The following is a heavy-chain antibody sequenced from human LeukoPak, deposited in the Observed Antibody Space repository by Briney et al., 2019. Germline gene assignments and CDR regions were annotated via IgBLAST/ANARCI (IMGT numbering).Heavy chain of an antibody. Sequence: ASVKVSCKASGGTFSSYAISWVRQAPGQGLEWMGGIIPIFGTANYAQKFQGRVTITADESTGTAYMELSSLRSEDTAVYYCARVSIVGATLDYWGQGTLVTVSS. CDR3: ARVSIVGATLDY. V-gene: IGHV1-69*01. CDR1: GGTFSSYA. D-gene: IGHD1-26*01. J-gene: IGHJ4*02. CDR2: IIPIFGTA.